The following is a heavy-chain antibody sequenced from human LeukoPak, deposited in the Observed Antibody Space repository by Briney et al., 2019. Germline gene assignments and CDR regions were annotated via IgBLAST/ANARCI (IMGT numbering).Heavy chain of an antibody. CDR2: IYHSGST. V-gene: IGHV4-38-2*02. CDR1: GYSISSGYY. Sequence: SETLSLTCTVSGYSISSGYYWGWIRQPPGKGLEWIGSIYHSGSTYYNPSLKSRVTISVDTSKNQFSLKLSSVTAADTAVYYCARDHVYYYGSGSYYNNWFDPWGQGTLVTVSS. J-gene: IGHJ5*02. CDR3: ARDHVYYYGSGSYYNNWFDP. D-gene: IGHD3-10*01.